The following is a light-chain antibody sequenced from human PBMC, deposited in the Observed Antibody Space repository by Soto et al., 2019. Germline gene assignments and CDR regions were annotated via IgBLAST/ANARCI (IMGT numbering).Light chain of an antibody. V-gene: IGLV2-23*01. CDR3: CSYAGTNTVV. CDR1: SSDVGSYNL. Sequence: QSALTQPASVSGSPGQSITISCTGTSSDVGSYNLVSWYQQHPGKAPKLMIYEGNKRPSGVSNRFSGSKSANTASLTISGLQTEDEADCYCCSYAGTNTVVFGTGTKLTVL. J-gene: IGLJ1*01. CDR2: EGN.